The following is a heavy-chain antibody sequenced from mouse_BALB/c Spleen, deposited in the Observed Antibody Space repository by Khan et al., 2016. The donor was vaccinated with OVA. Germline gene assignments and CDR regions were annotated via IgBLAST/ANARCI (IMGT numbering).Heavy chain of an antibody. CDR2: ISSDGDYT. D-gene: IGHD2-1*01. CDR3: ARSPYGNFGY. J-gene: IGHJ3*02. V-gene: IGHV5-9-3*01. CDR1: GFTFSTYA. Sequence: EVELVESGGGLVKPGGSLKLSCEVSGFTFSTYAMSWVRQNSEKRLEWVASISSDGDYTFYLDSVKGRFTISRDNAKNTLYLEMSSLMSDDTAMFYCARSPYGNFGYWGQGTLVTVSA.